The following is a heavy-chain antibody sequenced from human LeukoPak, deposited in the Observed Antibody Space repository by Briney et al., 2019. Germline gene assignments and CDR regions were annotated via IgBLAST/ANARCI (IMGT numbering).Heavy chain of an antibody. D-gene: IGHD3-3*02. CDR3: SRGLSV. Sequence: GGSLRLSCAASGFIFSSYDMNWVRQAPGKGLEWVSYISNSDSTIYYADSVKGRFTISRDNAKSSLYLQMNRLRAEDTAVYYCSRGLSVGGQGTLVSVSS. CDR1: GFIFSSYD. V-gene: IGHV3-48*03. J-gene: IGHJ4*02. CDR2: ISNSDSTI.